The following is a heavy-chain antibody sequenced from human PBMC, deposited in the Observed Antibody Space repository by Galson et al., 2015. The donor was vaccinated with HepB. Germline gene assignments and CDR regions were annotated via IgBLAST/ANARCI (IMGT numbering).Heavy chain of an antibody. CDR2: IAYDASTK. CDR3: AKAMLKYWSIPLSYNMDV. Sequence: SLRLSCAVSGFAFNSCTMHWVRQAPGQGLEWVAVIAYDASTKYYTDSVKGRFTISRDNSKNTLYLQMNGLRAEDTAVYYCAKAMLKYWSIPLSYNMDVWGKGTTVTVSS. CDR1: GFAFNSCT. J-gene: IGHJ6*03. V-gene: IGHV3-30*18. D-gene: IGHD2-8*02.